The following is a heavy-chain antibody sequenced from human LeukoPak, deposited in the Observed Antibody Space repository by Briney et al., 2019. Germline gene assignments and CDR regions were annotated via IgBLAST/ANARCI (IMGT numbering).Heavy chain of an antibody. V-gene: IGHV3-43*01. Sequence: GGSLRLSCAASGFTFDDYTMHWVRQAPGKGLEWVSLISWDGGSTYYADSVKGRFTISRDNSKNSPYLQMNSLRTEDTALYYCAKDIYGDYVLSSKSYGMDVWGQGTTVTVSS. CDR1: GFTFDDYT. D-gene: IGHD4-17*01. CDR3: AKDIYGDYVLSSKSYGMDV. J-gene: IGHJ6*02. CDR2: ISWDGGST.